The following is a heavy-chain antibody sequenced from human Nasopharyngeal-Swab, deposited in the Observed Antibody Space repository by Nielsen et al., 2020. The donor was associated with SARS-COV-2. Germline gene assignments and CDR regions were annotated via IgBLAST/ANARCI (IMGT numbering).Heavy chain of an antibody. D-gene: IGHD1-1*01. CDR1: GFTFSNAW. CDR2: LKSKTDGGTT. J-gene: IGHJ6*03. V-gene: IGHV3-15*01. Sequence: GESLKISCAASGFTFSNAWMSWVRRAPGKGLEWVGRLKSKTDGGTTDYAAPVKGRFTISRDDSKNTLYLQMNSLKTEDTAVYYCTTDLGTPYYYYYMDVWGKGTTVTVS. CDR3: TTDLGTPYYYYYMDV.